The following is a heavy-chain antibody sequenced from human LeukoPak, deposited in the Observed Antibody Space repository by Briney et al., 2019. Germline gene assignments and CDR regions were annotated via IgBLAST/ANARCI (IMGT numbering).Heavy chain of an antibody. J-gene: IGHJ4*02. CDR1: GYTFTNYG. D-gene: IGHD2-15*01. Sequence: SCKASGYTFTNYGISWVRQAPGKGLEWVSAISGSGGSTYYADSVKGRFTISRDNSKNTLYLQMNSLRAEDTAVYYCAKDRSIGYCSGGSCYSDDYWGQGTLVTVSS. V-gene: IGHV3-23*01. CDR3: AKDRSIGYCSGGSCYSDDY. CDR2: ISGSGGST.